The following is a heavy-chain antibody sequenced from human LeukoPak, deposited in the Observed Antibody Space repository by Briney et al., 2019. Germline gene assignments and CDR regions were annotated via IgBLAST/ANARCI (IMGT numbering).Heavy chain of an antibody. V-gene: IGHV4-39*01. CDR3: ASSRGFWGGLDF. Sequence: SETLSLTCTVSGGSITSSGSFWGWIRQPPGKGLEWIGSIYYYGGSTNYNPSLRSRVTISVDTSKNQFSLKVTSVTAADTAAYYCASSRGFWGGLDFWGQGALVTVSS. CDR2: IYYYGGST. D-gene: IGHD6-19*01. CDR1: GGSITSSGSF. J-gene: IGHJ4*02.